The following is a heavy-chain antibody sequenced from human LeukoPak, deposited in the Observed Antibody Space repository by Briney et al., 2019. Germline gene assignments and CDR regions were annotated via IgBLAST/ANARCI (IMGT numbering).Heavy chain of an antibody. Sequence: SETLSLTCTVSGGSISSYYWSWIRQPPGKGLEWIGYIYYSGSTNYNPSLKSRVTISVDTSKNQFSLKLSSVTAADTAVYYCARSYDSRGYYYYGMDVWGQGTTVTVSS. CDR2: IYYSGST. V-gene: IGHV4-59*01. CDR3: ARSYDSRGYYYYGMDV. CDR1: GGSISSYY. D-gene: IGHD3-22*01. J-gene: IGHJ6*02.